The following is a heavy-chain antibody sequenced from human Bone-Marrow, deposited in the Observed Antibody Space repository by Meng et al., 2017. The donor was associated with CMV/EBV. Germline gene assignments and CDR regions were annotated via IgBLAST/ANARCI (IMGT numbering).Heavy chain of an antibody. Sequence: SLRPSWAASGFTVSNNYMGWVRQAPGKGLEWVSVIHSGGNTYYADSVKGRFTISRDSSENTLYLQMNSLRPEDTAVYFCTRDGNSGLDPWGQGALVTVSS. CDR3: TRDGNSGLDP. CDR1: GFTVSNNY. J-gene: IGHJ5*02. V-gene: IGHV3-53*01. D-gene: IGHD6-19*01. CDR2: IHSGGNT.